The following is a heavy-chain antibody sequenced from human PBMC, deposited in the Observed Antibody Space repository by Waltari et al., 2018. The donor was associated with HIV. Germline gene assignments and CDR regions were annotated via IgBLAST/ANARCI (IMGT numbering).Heavy chain of an antibody. CDR2: ISVYNGHT. Sequence: QVQLVQSGAEVKKPGASVKVSCKASGYTFTTYGISWVRQAPGQGLEWMGWISVYNGHTNYAQKLQGRVTMTTDTSTSTAYMELRSLRSDDTAMYYCARGAAGYYYYVMDVWGQGTTVTVSS. CDR3: ARGAAGYYYYVMDV. V-gene: IGHV1-18*01. J-gene: IGHJ6*02. CDR1: GYTFTTYG. D-gene: IGHD6-13*01.